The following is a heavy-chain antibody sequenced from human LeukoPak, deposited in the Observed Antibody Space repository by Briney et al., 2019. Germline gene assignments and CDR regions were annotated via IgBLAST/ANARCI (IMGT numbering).Heavy chain of an antibody. D-gene: IGHD1-26*01. CDR1: GGSISSYY. V-gene: IGHV4-4*07. J-gene: IGHJ6*03. CDR3: ARVLVGANYYYYYMDV. CDR2: IYTSGNT. Sequence: SETPSLTCTVSGGSISSYYWSWIRQPAGKGLEWIGRIYTSGNTNYNPSLKSRVTISVDKSKNQFSLKLSSVTAADTAVYYCARVLVGANYYYYYMDVWGKGTTITVS.